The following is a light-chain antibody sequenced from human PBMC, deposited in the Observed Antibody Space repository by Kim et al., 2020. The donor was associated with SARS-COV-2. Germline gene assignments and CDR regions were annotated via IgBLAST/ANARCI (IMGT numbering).Light chain of an antibody. J-gene: IGLJ2*01. Sequence: GQSITISCTGTGGDFGGYNYVSWYQQHPGKATKLMIYDVSNRPSGVSNRVSGSKSGNTASLTISGLQAEDEADYYCSSYTSSSTVVFGGGTQLTVL. CDR1: GGDFGGYNY. CDR3: SSYTSSSTVV. CDR2: DVS. V-gene: IGLV2-14*03.